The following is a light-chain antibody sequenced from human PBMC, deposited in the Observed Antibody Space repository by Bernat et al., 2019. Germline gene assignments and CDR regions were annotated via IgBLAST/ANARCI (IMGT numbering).Light chain of an antibody. CDR2: QDS. CDR1: KLGDKY. J-gene: IGLJ2*01. V-gene: IGLV3-1*01. Sequence: SYELTQPPSVSVSPGQTASITCSGDKLGDKYACWYQQKPGQSPVLVIYQDSKRPSGIPERFSGSNSGNTATLTLSGTQATDEADYYCQAWDSSTGVFGGGTQLTVL. CDR3: QAWDSSTGV.